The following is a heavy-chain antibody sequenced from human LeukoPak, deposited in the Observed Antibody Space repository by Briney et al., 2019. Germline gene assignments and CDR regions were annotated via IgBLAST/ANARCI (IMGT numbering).Heavy chain of an antibody. J-gene: IGHJ6*04. D-gene: IGHD3-10*02. Sequence: GGSLRLSCAASGFTFSSYEMNWVRQAPGKGLEWVSYISSSGSTIYYADSVKGRFTISRDNAKNSLYLQMNSLRAEDTAVYYCAELGITMIGGVWGKGTTVSVSS. V-gene: IGHV3-48*03. CDR2: ISSSGSTI. CDR3: AELGITMIGGV. CDR1: GFTFSSYE.